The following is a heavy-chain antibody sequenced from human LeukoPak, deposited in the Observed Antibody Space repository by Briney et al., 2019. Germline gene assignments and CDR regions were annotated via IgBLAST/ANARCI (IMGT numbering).Heavy chain of an antibody. CDR2: IVSDGGST. CDR3: AKERGSGWYYFDY. CDR1: GFTFSDYS. V-gene: IGHV3-64D*09. J-gene: IGHJ4*02. Sequence: GGSLRLSCSASGFTFSDYSILWARQAPGKGLEYVSGIVSDGGSTYYADSVKGRLTISRDNSKSTVYLQMSSLRPEDTAIYYCAKERGSGWYYFDYWGQGTLVTVSS. D-gene: IGHD6-19*01.